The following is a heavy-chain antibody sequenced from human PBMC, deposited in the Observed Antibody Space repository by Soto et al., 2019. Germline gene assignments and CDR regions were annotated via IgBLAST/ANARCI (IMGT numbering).Heavy chain of an antibody. CDR2: IIPLFGTP. V-gene: IGHV1-69*01. Sequence: QVQLVQSGAEVKKPGSSVKVSCKASGGIFSTYAISWLRQAPGQGLEWMGGIIPLFGTPNYAQRFQGRVTITADESTSPAYMELSRLRSEDTAVYYCARDRDDYGSGNYYNRIDFWGPGTLVTVSS. J-gene: IGHJ4*02. CDR1: GGIFSTYA. CDR3: ARDRDDYGSGNYYNRIDF. D-gene: IGHD3-10*01.